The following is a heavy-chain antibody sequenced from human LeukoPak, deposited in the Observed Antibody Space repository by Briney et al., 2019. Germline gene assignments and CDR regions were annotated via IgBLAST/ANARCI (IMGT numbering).Heavy chain of an antibody. Sequence: PGRSLRLSCAASGFTFSSYGMHWVRQAPGKGLEWVAVISFDGSSKDYAKSVKGRFTISRDNSKNTLYLQMNSLRVEDTAVYYCAKAADQYYYYYFYYMDVWGKGTTVTVSS. J-gene: IGHJ6*03. CDR2: ISFDGSSK. CDR1: GFTFSSYG. CDR3: AKAADQYYYYYFYYMDV. V-gene: IGHV3-30*18. D-gene: IGHD2-2*01.